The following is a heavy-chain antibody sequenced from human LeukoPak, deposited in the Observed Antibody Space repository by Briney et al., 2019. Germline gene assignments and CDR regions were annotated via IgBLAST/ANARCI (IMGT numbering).Heavy chain of an antibody. CDR3: ARGSSGGIYYYYMDV. V-gene: IGHV1-18*01. Sequence: ASVKVSCKASGYTFISYGISWVRQAPGQGLEWMGWISTYNGNTNYAQKLQGRVTMTRDTSISTAYMELSRLRSDDSAVYYCARGSSGGIYYYYMDVWGKGTTVTVSS. J-gene: IGHJ6*03. D-gene: IGHD6-19*01. CDR2: ISTYNGNT. CDR1: GYTFISYG.